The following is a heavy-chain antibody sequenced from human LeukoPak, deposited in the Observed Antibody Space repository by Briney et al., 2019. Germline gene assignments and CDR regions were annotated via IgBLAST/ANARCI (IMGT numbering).Heavy chain of an antibody. CDR1: GFTVSSSY. J-gene: IGHJ4*02. Sequence: GGSLRLSCAASGFTVSSSYVAWVRQAPGKGLEWVSVIYSGGTIYYADSVKGRFTISRDNSKNTLYLQMNSLRAEDTAVYYCAREGSYDGSTMWYFDYWGQGTLVTVSS. D-gene: IGHD3-22*01. V-gene: IGHV3-53*01. CDR3: AREGSYDGSTMWYFDY. CDR2: IYSGGTI.